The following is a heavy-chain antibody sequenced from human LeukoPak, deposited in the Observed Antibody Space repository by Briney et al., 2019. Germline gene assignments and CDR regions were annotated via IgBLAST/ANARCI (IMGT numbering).Heavy chain of an antibody. CDR2: ISSSITTV. D-gene: IGHD2-15*01. V-gene: IGHV3-48*02. CDR3: ARGCSPGTCSSFDY. Sequence: GGSLRLSCAASGFTFSAYSMNGVRQAPGKGLEWVSYISSSITTVYYADSVRGRFTISRDNAKNSLYLQMNSLRDEDTAVYYCARGCSPGTCSSFDYWGQGTLVTVSS. CDR1: GFTFSAYS. J-gene: IGHJ4*02.